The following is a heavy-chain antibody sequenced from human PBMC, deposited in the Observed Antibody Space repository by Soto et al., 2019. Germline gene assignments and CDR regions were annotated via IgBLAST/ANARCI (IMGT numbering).Heavy chain of an antibody. CDR1: GYTFTGYY. D-gene: IGHD4-17*01. V-gene: IGHV1-2*04. CDR2: INPNSGGT. Sequence: ASVKVSCKASGYTFTGYYMHWVRQAPGQGLEGMGWINPNSGGTNYAQKFQGWVTMTRDTSNSTAYMEMGRLRYDATAVYYCVRGLPTVVTEGDAFDIWGQGTMVTVSS. CDR3: VRGLPTVVTEGDAFDI. J-gene: IGHJ3*02.